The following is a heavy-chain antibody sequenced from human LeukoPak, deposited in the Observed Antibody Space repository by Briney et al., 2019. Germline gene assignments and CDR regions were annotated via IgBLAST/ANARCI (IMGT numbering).Heavy chain of an antibody. CDR3: ARLLEWSQARDY. Sequence: ASVEVSCKASGYTFTGYYMHWVRQAPGQGLEWMGWINPNSGGTNYAQKFQGRVTMTRDTSISTAYMELSRLRSDDTAVYYCARLLEWSQARDYWGQGTLVTVSS. CDR2: INPNSGGT. CDR1: GYTFTGYY. V-gene: IGHV1-2*02. J-gene: IGHJ4*02. D-gene: IGHD3-3*01.